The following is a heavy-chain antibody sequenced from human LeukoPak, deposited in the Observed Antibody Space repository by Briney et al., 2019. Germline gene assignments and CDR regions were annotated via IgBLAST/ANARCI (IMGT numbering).Heavy chain of an antibody. D-gene: IGHD2-2*01. Sequence: TGGSLRLSCAASGFTFSNAWMSCVRQAPGKGLEWVGRIKSKTDGGTTDYAAPVKGRFTISRDDSKNTLYLQMNSLKTEDTAVYYCTARYCRSTSCYGEYFQRWGQGTLVTVSS. J-gene: IGHJ1*01. CDR1: GFTFSNAW. V-gene: IGHV3-15*01. CDR2: IKSKTDGGTT. CDR3: TARYCRSTSCYGEYFQR.